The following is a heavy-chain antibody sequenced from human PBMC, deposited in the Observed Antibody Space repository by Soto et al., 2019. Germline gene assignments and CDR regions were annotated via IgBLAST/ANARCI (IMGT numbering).Heavy chain of an antibody. CDR1: GFSLNTRGVG. CDR2: IHWDDEK. J-gene: IGHJ4*02. V-gene: IGHV2-5*02. D-gene: IGHD6-19*01. Sequence: QITLKESGPTLVIPTQTLTLTCTFSGFSLNTRGVGVGWIRQPPGKALEWVALIHWDDEKRYSPSLRNTLTITKDTSKNRVVLIMTNMDPVDTATYYCAYRPVVLGSGWNFDFWGQGILVTVSS. CDR3: AYRPVVLGSGWNFDF.